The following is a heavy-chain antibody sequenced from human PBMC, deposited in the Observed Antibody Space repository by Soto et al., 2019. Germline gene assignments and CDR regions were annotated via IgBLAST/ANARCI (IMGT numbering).Heavy chain of an antibody. J-gene: IGHJ6*02. CDR3: ARDIDRLQLGGNYYYILDV. Sequence: QVQLVQSGAEVKKPGSSVKVSCKASGGTFRTSAISWVRQAPGQGLEWVGGIMPVFPTPDYAQKFQGRVTITADESTTTAYLELTSLRTDDTAVYYCARDIDRLQLGGNYYYILDVWGQGTAITVSS. D-gene: IGHD1-1*01. CDR2: IMPVFPTP. V-gene: IGHV1-69*12. CDR1: GGTFRTSA.